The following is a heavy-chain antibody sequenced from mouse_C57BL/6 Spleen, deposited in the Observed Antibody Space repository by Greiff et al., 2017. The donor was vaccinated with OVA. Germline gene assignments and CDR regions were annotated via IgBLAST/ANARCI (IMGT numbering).Heavy chain of an antibody. CDR2: ISYDGSN. V-gene: IGHV3-6*01. CDR1: GYSITSGYY. CDR3: ARERSTMVTTVYYFDY. Sequence: EVQLQESGPGLVKPSQSLSLTCSVTGYSITSGYYWNWIRQFPGNKLEWMGYISYDGSNNYNPSLKNRISITRDTSKNQFFLKLNSVTTEDTATYYCARERSTMVTTVYYFDYWGQGTTLTVSS. J-gene: IGHJ2*01. D-gene: IGHD2-2*01.